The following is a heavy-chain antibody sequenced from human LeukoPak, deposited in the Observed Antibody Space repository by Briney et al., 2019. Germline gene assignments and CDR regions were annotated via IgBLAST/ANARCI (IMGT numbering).Heavy chain of an antibody. D-gene: IGHD3-10*01. Sequence: GSLRLSCAASGFTFSSYAMSWVRQAPGKGLEWVSAISGSGGSTYYADSVKGRFTISRDNSKNTLYLQMNSLRAEDTAVYYCAKVGYYYGSGSYYPYYYYGMDVWGQGTTVTVSS. J-gene: IGHJ6*02. CDR3: AKVGYYYGSGSYYPYYYYGMDV. CDR2: ISGSGGST. V-gene: IGHV3-23*01. CDR1: GFTFSSYA.